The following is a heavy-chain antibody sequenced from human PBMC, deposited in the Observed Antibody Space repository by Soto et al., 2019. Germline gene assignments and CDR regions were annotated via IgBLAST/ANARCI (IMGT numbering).Heavy chain of an antibody. V-gene: IGHV3-23*01. CDR1: GLTFRNYA. D-gene: IGHD5-12*01. CDR2: INHSGGST. J-gene: IGHJ3*02. CDR3: ARVVVSGYDLRDAFDI. Sequence: GGSLRLSCAASGLTFRNYAMTWVRQAPGKGLEWVSTINHSGGSTYYADSVKGRFTIPRDNSKNTLYLQMHSLRSEDTAVYYCARVVVSGYDLRDAFDIWGQGTMVTVSS.